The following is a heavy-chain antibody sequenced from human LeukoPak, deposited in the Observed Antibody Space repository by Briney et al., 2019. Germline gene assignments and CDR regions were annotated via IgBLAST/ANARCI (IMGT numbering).Heavy chain of an antibody. CDR2: IYYSKNT. CDR3: VSPRGFSYGYFDY. V-gene: IGHV4-39*01. Sequence: SETLSLTCTVSGGSISSSSAYWGWIRQPPGKGLEWIGSIYYSKNTYYNPSLKSRVTISADTSKNQFSLTLGSVSATATAVYYCVSPRGFSYGYFDYWGQGTLVTVSS. CDR1: GGSISSSSAY. D-gene: IGHD5-18*01. J-gene: IGHJ4*02.